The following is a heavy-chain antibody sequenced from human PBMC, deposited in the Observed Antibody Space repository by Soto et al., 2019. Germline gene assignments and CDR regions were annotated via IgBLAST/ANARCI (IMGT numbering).Heavy chain of an antibody. CDR1: GFTFSSYA. D-gene: IGHD3-22*01. CDR3: AKDRIGDYYDSSGYQY. Sequence: PGGSLRLSCAASGFTFSSYAMSWVRQAPGKGLEWVSAISGSGGSTYYADSVKGRFTISRDNSKNTLYLQMNSLRAEDTAVYYCAKDRIGDYYDSSGYQYWGQGTLVTVSS. V-gene: IGHV3-23*01. CDR2: ISGSGGST. J-gene: IGHJ4*02.